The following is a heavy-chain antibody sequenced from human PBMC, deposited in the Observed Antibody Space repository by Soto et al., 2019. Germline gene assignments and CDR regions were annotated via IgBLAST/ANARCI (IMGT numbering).Heavy chain of an antibody. J-gene: IGHJ5*02. CDR1: GGTFSSYT. Sequence: SGKVSCKASGGTFSSYTISWVRQAPGQGLEWMGRIIPILGIANYAQKFQGRVTITADKSTSTAYMELSSLRSEDTAVYYCARSYGSGSDRWFDPWGQGTLVTVSS. D-gene: IGHD3-10*01. V-gene: IGHV1-69*02. CDR2: IIPILGIA. CDR3: ARSYGSGSDRWFDP.